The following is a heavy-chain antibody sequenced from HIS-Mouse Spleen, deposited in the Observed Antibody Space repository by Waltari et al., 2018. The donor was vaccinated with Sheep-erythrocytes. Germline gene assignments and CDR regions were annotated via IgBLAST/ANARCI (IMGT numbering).Heavy chain of an antibody. Sequence: AASGFTFSSYAMSWVRQAPGKGLEWVSAISGSGGSTYYADSVKGRFTISRDNSENTLYLQMNSLRAEDTAVYYCAKGCRGGDCYYDAFDIWGQGTMVTVSS. CDR1: GFTFSSYA. CDR2: ISGSGGST. CDR3: AKGCRGGDCYYDAFDI. D-gene: IGHD2-21*02. J-gene: IGHJ3*02. V-gene: IGHV3-23*01.